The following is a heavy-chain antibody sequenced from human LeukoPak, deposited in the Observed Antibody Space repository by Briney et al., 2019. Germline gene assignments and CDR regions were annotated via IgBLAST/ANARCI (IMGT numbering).Heavy chain of an antibody. J-gene: IGHJ3*02. D-gene: IGHD6-19*01. CDR1: GYTFTGYF. CDR2: FDPEDGET. CDR3: ATVRQWRSNDAFDI. Sequence: ASVKVSCKASGYTFTGYFIHWVRQAPGKGLEWMGGFDPEDGETIYAQKFQGRVTMTEDTSTDTAYMELSSLRSEDTAVYYCATVRQWRSNDAFDIWGQGTMVTVSS. V-gene: IGHV1-24*01.